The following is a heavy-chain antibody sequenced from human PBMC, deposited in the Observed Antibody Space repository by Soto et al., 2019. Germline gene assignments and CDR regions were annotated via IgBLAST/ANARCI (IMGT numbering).Heavy chain of an antibody. CDR2: IIPILDIA. Sequence: SVKVSCKASGGTFNSHTINWVRQAPGQGLEWMGRIIPILDIANYAQKFQGRVTITADKSTSTAYMELSSLRPEDTAVYYCARGKYCSTTTCYSYNWFDPWGQGTLVTVSS. V-gene: IGHV1-69*02. J-gene: IGHJ5*02. CDR3: ARGKYCSTTTCYSYNWFDP. D-gene: IGHD2-2*01. CDR1: GGTFNSHT.